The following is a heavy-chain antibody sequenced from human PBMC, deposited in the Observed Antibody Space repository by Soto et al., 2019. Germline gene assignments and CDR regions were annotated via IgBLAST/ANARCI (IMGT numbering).Heavy chain of an antibody. Sequence: PGGSLSLSCAASGFTFSSYAMSWVRQAPGKGLEWVSAISGSGGSTYYADSVKGRFTISRDNSKNTLYLQMNSLRAEDTAVYYCAKEINRRLGYCSSTSCPGDYWGQGTLVTVSS. CDR2: ISGSGGST. CDR3: AKEINRRLGYCSSTSCPGDY. J-gene: IGHJ4*02. CDR1: GFTFSSYA. V-gene: IGHV3-23*01. D-gene: IGHD2-2*01.